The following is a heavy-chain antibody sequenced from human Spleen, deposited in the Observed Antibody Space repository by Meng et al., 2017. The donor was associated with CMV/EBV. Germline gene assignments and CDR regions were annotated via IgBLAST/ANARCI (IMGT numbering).Heavy chain of an antibody. V-gene: IGHV4-39*01. J-gene: IGHJ4*02. D-gene: IGHD6-13*01. CDR2: IYYSGSP. CDR1: GGSISSRSYS. Sequence: SETLSLTCTVSGGSISSRSYSWGWIRQPPGKGLEWIGNIYYSGSPSYNPSLKSRVTISADTSKNQFSLKLTSVTAADTAVYYCARSAAAGTYFDYWGQGTLVTVSS. CDR3: ARSAAAGTYFDY.